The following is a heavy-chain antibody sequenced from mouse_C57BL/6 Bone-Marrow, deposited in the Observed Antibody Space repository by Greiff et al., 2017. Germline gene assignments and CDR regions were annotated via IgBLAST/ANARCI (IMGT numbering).Heavy chain of an antibody. CDR1: GFTFSSYA. CDR2: ISSGGDYI. V-gene: IGHV5-9-1*02. D-gene: IGHD2-5*01. J-gene: IGHJ4*01. CDR3: TRDYSNYEREMGY. Sequence: EVTLVESGEGLVKPGGSLKLSCAASGFTFSSYAMSWVRQTPEKRLGWVAYISSGGDYIYYADTVKGRFTISRDNARNTLYLQMSSLKSEDTAMYYCTRDYSNYEREMGYWGQGTSVTVSS.